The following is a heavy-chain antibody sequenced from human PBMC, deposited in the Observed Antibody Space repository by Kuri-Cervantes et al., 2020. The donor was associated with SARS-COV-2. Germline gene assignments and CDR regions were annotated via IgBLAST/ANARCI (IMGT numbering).Heavy chain of an antibody. Sequence: ASVKVSCKASAYTFTSYGISWVRQAPGQELEWMAWIDCYNGRTEYARTLQGRLTVTTDASTSTAYMELRSLRSDDTAVYYCARAPCGIDCWRRLDYWGQGTLVTVSS. CDR2: IDCYNGRT. J-gene: IGHJ4*02. CDR1: AYTFTSYG. D-gene: IGHD2-21*01. V-gene: IGHV1-18*01. CDR3: ARAPCGIDCWRRLDY.